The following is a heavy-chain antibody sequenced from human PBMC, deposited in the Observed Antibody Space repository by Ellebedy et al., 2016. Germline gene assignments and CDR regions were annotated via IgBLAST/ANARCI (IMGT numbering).Heavy chain of an antibody. D-gene: IGHD1-1*01. CDR1: GYTFTSYD. J-gene: IGHJ5*02. CDR2: MNPNSGNT. Sequence: ASVKVSCXASGYTFTSYDINWVRQATGQGLEWMGWMNPNSGNTGYAQKFQGRVTMTRNTSISTAYMELSSLRSEDTAVYYCARELTTGYWFNPWGQGTLVTVSS. CDR3: ARELTTGYWFNP. V-gene: IGHV1-8*01.